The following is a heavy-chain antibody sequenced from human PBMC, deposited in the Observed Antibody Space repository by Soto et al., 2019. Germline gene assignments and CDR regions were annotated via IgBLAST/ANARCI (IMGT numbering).Heavy chain of an antibody. V-gene: IGHV1-69*13. CDR1: GGTFSTSG. J-gene: IGHJ4*02. CDR2: IIPFFGTA. D-gene: IGHD3-16*01. Sequence: ASVKVSCKASGGTFSTSGFSWVRQAPGQGLEWMGGIIPFFGTAKYSQKFEDRIMVTADESTSTVYMDLTSLTSEDTAIYYCARSAPMDAGDKYYYDFWGQGALVTVSS. CDR3: ARSAPMDAGDKYYYDF.